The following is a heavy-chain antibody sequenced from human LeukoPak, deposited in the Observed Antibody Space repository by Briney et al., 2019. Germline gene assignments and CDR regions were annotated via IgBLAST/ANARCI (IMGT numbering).Heavy chain of an antibody. D-gene: IGHD3-22*01. CDR2: IRSKPYGGTT. J-gene: IGHJ4*02. Sequence: GGSLRLSCTASGFTFGDYAMSWVRQAPGKGLERVGFIRSKPYGGTTEYAASVKGRFTTSRDDSKSIAYLQMNSLKTEDTAVYYCTRGDYYDSSGYYFLFDYWGQGTLVTVSS. CDR1: GFTFGDYA. V-gene: IGHV3-49*04. CDR3: TRGDYYDSSGYYFLFDY.